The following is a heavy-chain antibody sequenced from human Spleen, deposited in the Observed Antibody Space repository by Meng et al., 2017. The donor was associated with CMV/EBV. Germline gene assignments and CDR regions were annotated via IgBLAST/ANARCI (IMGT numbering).Heavy chain of an antibody. CDR2: INHSGST. CDR3: ARRDGDY. J-gene: IGHJ4*02. CDR1: GGSFSGYY. D-gene: IGHD5-24*01. V-gene: IGHV4-34*01. Sequence: GSLRLSCAVYGGSFSGYYWSWIRQPPGKGLEWIGEINHSGSTNYNPSLKSRVTISVDTSKNQFSLKLSSVTAADTAVYYCARRDGDYWGQGTLVTVSS.